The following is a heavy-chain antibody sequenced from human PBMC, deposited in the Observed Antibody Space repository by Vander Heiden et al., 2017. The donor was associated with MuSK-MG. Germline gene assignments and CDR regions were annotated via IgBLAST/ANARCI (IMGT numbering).Heavy chain of an antibody. V-gene: IGHV3-53*04. J-gene: IGHJ6*03. Sequence: EVQLVESGGGLVQTGGSLILSCAAAGVPVSSSYMSWVGQAPGKGLECVSLIYSGGNTYYADSVKGRFTISRDNSKNTLDLQINSLRAEDTAVYYCARKPGTGFYYYMDVWGKGTTVTVSS. CDR1: GVPVSSSY. CDR3: ARKPGTGFYYYMDV. D-gene: IGHD1-1*01. CDR2: IYSGGNT.